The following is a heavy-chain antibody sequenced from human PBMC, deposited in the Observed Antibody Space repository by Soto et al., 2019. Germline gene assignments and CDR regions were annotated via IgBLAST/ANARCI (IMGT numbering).Heavy chain of an antibody. CDR3: AKNATRRPWFDP. CDR2: ISYTGST. V-gene: IGHV4-31*03. Sequence: PSETLSLTCTVSGGSISSGNYYWTWIRQLPGKGLEWIGNISYTGSTSYNPSLKSRVTISIDTSKNQFSLKLRSVVAADTAMYYCAKNATRRPWFDPWGPGTLVTVSS. CDR1: GGSISSGNYY. J-gene: IGHJ5*02.